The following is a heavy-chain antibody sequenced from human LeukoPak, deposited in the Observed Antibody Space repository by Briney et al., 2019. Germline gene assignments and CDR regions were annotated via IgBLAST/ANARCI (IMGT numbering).Heavy chain of an antibody. J-gene: IGHJ4*02. V-gene: IGHV4-4*02. D-gene: IGHD5-24*01. CDR1: GGSISSSNW. Sequence: SETLSLTCAVSGGSISSSNWWSWVRQPPGKGLEWIGEIYHSGSTNYNPSLKGRVTISVDRSKNQFSLKLSSVTAADTAVYYCASSRDGYNPKDYWGQGTLVTVSS. CDR3: ASSRDGYNPKDY. CDR2: IYHSGST.